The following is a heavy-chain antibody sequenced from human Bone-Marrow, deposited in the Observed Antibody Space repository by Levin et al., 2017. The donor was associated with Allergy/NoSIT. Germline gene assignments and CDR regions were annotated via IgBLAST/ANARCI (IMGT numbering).Heavy chain of an antibody. CDR1: GYTFTSYA. J-gene: IGHJ5*02. Sequence: EASVKVSCKASGYTFTSYAMNWVRQAPGQGLEWMGWINTNTGNPTYAQGLTGRFVFSLDSSVSTAYLQITSLKAEDTAVYYCARDNSPPGIVVVPGAVEKQNWFDPWGQGTLVTVSS. D-gene: IGHD2-2*01. CDR2: INTNTGNP. V-gene: IGHV7-4-1*02. CDR3: ARDNSPPGIVVVPGAVEKQNWFDP.